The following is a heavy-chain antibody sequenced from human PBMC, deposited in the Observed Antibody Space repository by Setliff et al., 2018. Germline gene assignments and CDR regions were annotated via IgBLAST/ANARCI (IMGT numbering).Heavy chain of an antibody. CDR3: ARDSSDWYFDL. CDR2: INQDGSEK. J-gene: IGHJ2*01. Sequence: PGGSLRLSCEDSGFTFRSYWISWIRQAPGKGLEWVANINQDGSEKYYADSVKGRFTISRDNAKNSLYLQMNSLRAEDTAVYYCARDSSDWYFDLWGRGTLVTVSS. D-gene: IGHD3-3*01. V-gene: IGHV3-7*01. CDR1: GFTFRSYW.